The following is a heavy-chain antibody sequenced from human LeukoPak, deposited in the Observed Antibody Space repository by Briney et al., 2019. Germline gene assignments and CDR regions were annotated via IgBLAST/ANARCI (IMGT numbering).Heavy chain of an antibody. V-gene: IGHV4-39*07. CDR1: GGSISSSSYY. D-gene: IGHD2-8*01. CDR3: ARVGYCTNGVCYTPAADAFDI. CDR2: IYYSGIT. J-gene: IGHJ3*02. Sequence: SETLSLTCTVSGGSISSSSYYWGWIRQPPGKGLEWIGSIYYSGITYYNPSLKSRVTISVDTSKNQFSLKLSSVTAADTAMYYYARVGYCTNGVCYTPAADAFDIWGQGTMVTVSS.